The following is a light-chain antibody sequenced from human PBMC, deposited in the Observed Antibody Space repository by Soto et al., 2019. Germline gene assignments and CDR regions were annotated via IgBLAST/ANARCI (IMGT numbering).Light chain of an antibody. CDR3: CSYAGSSTLV. Sequence: QSAVTQPASVSGSPGQSITISCTGTSSDVGSYNLVSWYQQHPGKAPKLMIYEGSKRPSGVSNRFSGSKSGNTASLTISGLQAEDEAHYYCCSYAGSSTLVFGGGTKLTVL. V-gene: IGLV2-23*01. CDR1: SSDVGSYNL. J-gene: IGLJ2*01. CDR2: EGS.